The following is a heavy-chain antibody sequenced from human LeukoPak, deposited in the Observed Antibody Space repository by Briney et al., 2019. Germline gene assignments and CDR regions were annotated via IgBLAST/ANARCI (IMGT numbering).Heavy chain of an antibody. CDR2: IWGDASNK. CDR3: ARDGQEVAPYGYDY. D-gene: IGHD4-17*01. Sequence: HTGGSLRLSCVGWGFIFSSNGIHWVRQAPGKGLEGVAFIWGDASNKDYADSVKGRFTISRDNSKNTVYLQMSSLRVEDTAVYYCARDGQEVAPYGYDYWGQGTLVTVSS. V-gene: IGHV3-33*01. CDR1: GFIFSSNG. J-gene: IGHJ4*02.